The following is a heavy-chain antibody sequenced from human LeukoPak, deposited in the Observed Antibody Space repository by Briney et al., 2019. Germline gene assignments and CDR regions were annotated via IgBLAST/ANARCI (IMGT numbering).Heavy chain of an antibody. D-gene: IGHD2-15*01. Sequence: SVKVSCKASGGTFSSYAISWVRQAPGQGLEWMGGIIPIFGTANYAQKFQGRVTITADESTSTAYMELSSLRPEDTAVYYCARDGYCSGGSCLKNDAFDIWGQGTMVTVSS. J-gene: IGHJ3*02. CDR2: IIPIFGTA. CDR3: ARDGYCSGGSCLKNDAFDI. V-gene: IGHV1-69*01. CDR1: GGTFSSYA.